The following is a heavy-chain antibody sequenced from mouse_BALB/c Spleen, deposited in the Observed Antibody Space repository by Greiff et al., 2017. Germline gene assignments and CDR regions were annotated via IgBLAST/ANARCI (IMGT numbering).Heavy chain of an antibody. D-gene: IGHD4-1*01. Sequence: QVQLQQSGAELMKPGASVKISCKATGYTFSSYWIEWVKQRPGHGLEWIGEILPGSGSTNYNEKFKGKATFTADTSSNTAYMQLSSLTSEDSAVYSCARCFSPWAERYFGVWGAGTTATVSS. CDR3: ARCFSPWAERYFGV. CDR1: GYTFSSYW. CDR2: ILPGSGST. V-gene: IGHV1-9*01. J-gene: IGHJ1*01.